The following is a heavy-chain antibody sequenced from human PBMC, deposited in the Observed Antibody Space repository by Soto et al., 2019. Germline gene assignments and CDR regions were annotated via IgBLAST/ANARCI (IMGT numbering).Heavy chain of an antibody. Sequence: QAQLVESGGGVVQPGRSLRLSCAASGFTFSSYEMHWVRQAPGKGLEWVAVIRNDGSHQYYADSVKGRFTISRDNSRNTLYLQMDSLRAEDTAVYFCATDRGDRPFDYWGLGTLVTVSS. J-gene: IGHJ4*02. CDR2: IRNDGSHQ. CDR1: GFTFSSYE. D-gene: IGHD2-21*02. CDR3: ATDRGDRPFDY. V-gene: IGHV3-33*01.